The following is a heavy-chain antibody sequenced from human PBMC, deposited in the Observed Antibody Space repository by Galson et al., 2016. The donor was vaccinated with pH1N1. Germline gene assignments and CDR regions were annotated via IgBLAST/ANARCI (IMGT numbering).Heavy chain of an antibody. Sequence: SLRLSCAASGFTFDDYAMRWVRQVPGKGLEWVSGISWNSGSIGYADSVKGRFTISRDNAKNSLYLQMNSLRAEDTALYYCARAHGYSSGWYDYWGQGTLVTVSS. D-gene: IGHD6-19*01. V-gene: IGHV3-9*01. CDR3: ARAHGYSSGWYDY. J-gene: IGHJ4*02. CDR1: GFTFDDYA. CDR2: ISWNSGSI.